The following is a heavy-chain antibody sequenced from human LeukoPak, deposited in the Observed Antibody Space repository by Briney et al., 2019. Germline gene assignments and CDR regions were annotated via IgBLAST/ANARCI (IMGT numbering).Heavy chain of an antibody. D-gene: IGHD6-19*01. J-gene: IGHJ6*02. Sequence: SETLSLTCTVSGGSISSYYWSWIRQPPGKGLEWIGYIYYSGSTNYNPSFKSRVTISVDTSKNQFSLKLSSVTAADTAVYYCASGGWYGVAGMDVWGQGTTVTVSS. CDR2: IYYSGST. V-gene: IGHV4-59*01. CDR1: GGSISSYY. CDR3: ASGGWYGVAGMDV.